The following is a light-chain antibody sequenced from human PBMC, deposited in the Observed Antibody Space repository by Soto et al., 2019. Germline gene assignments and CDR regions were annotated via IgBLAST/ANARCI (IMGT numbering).Light chain of an antibody. Sequence: DIQMTQSPSPLSASVGDRVTITCRASQSISSWLAWYQQKPGKAPKLLFYKAYSLGSGVPSRFRGSGSGTEFTVTIRSLQPDDFAAFYCQQYNSYSRTFGQGTKVEIK. V-gene: IGKV1-5*03. J-gene: IGKJ1*01. CDR2: KAY. CDR3: QQYNSYSRT. CDR1: QSISSW.